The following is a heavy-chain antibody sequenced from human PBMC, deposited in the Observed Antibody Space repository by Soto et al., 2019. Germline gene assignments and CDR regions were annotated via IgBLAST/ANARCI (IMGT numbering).Heavy chain of an antibody. CDR1: GGTFSSYA. D-gene: IGHD3-10*01. V-gene: IGHV1-69*13. Sequence: GASVKVSCKASGGTFSSYAISWVRQAPGQGLEWMGGIIPIFGTANYAQKFQGRVTITADESTSTAYMELSSLRSEDTAVYYCGRIQGSRNYYYGSGSSNWFDPWGQETLVTVSS. CDR3: GRIQGSRNYYYGSGSSNWFDP. CDR2: IIPIFGTA. J-gene: IGHJ5*02.